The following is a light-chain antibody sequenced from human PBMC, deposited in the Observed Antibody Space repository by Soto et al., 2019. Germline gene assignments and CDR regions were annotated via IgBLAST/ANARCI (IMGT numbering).Light chain of an antibody. CDR2: GNS. Sequence: QPVLTQPPSVSGAPGQRVTISCTGSSSNIGAGYDVHWYQQFPGTAPKLLIYGNSNRPSRVPDRFSGSKSGTSASLAITGLQAEDEADYYCQSYDSSLSGVVFGGGTKLTVL. J-gene: IGLJ2*01. CDR1: SSNIGAGYD. V-gene: IGLV1-40*01. CDR3: QSYDSSLSGVV.